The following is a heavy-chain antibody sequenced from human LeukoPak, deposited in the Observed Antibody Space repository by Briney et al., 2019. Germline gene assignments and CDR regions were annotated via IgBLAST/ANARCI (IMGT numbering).Heavy chain of an antibody. D-gene: IGHD3-3*01. V-gene: IGHV3-23*01. CDR2: ISGSGGST. CDR1: GFTFSSYA. Sequence: LTGGSLRLSCAASGFTFSSYAMSWVRQAPGKGLEWVSAISGSGGSTYYADSVKGRFTISRDNSKNTLYLQMNSLRAEDTAVYYCAIGAYYDFWSGYYERDYYFDYWGQGTLVTVSS. J-gene: IGHJ4*02. CDR3: AIGAYYDFWSGYYERDYYFDY.